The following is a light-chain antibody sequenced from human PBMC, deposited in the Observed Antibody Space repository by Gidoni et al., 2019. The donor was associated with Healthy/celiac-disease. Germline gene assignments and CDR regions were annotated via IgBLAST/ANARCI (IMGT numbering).Light chain of an antibody. Sequence: SYELTQPPSVSVSPGQTASITCSGDKLGDKYASWYQQKPGQSPVLVIYQDSKRPSGIPERFSGSNSGNSATLAISGTQAMDEADYYCQAWDSNFWVFGTGTKVTVL. CDR3: QAWDSNFWV. V-gene: IGLV3-1*01. CDR1: KLGDKY. J-gene: IGLJ1*01. CDR2: QDS.